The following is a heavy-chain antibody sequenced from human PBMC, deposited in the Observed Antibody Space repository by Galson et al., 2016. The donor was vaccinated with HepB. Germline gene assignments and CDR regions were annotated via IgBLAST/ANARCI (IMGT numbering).Heavy chain of an antibody. CDR1: GGTFSSYT. Sequence: SVKVSCKASGGTFSSYTISWVRQAPGQGLEWMGGIIPIFGTTNYAQKFQGRVTVTADEPTSTAYMDLTSLTSEDTAVYYCAQFCSTTSCYEAGYYPGMDVWGQGTTVTVSS. J-gene: IGHJ6*02. D-gene: IGHD2-2*01. V-gene: IGHV1-69*13. CDR2: IIPIFGTT. CDR3: AQFCSTTSCYEAGYYPGMDV.